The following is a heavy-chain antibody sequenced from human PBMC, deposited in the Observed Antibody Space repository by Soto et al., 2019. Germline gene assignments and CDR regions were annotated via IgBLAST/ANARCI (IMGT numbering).Heavy chain of an antibody. V-gene: IGHV4-39*01. CDR2: IYYSGST. J-gene: IGHJ3*02. Sequence: SETLSLTCTVSGVSISSSTYYWGWIRQPPGKGLEWIGSIYYSGSTYYNPSLKSRVTISVDTSRNQFSLKLSSVTAADTAVYYCARPMVRGVYDAFDIWGQGTMVTVS. D-gene: IGHD3-10*01. CDR1: GVSISSSTYY. CDR3: ARPMVRGVYDAFDI.